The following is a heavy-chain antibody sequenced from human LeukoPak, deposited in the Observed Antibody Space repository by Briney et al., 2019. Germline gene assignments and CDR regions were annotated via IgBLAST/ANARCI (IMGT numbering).Heavy chain of an antibody. CDR2: INHSGST. V-gene: IGHV4-34*01. CDR3: ARGRITMVRGVITRPFDY. Sequence: PSETLSLTCAVYGGSFSGYYWRWIRQPPGKGLEWIEEINHSGSTNYNPSLKSRVTISVDTSKNQFSLKLSSVTAADTAVYFCARGRITMVRGVITRPFDYWGQGTLVTVSS. J-gene: IGHJ4*02. D-gene: IGHD3-10*01. CDR1: GGSFSGYY.